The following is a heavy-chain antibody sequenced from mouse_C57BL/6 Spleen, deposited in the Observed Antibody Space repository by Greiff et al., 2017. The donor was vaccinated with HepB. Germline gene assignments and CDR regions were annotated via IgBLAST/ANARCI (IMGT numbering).Heavy chain of an antibody. D-gene: IGHD1-1*01. Sequence: VQLQQSGAELVKPGASVKISCKASGYAFSSYWMNWVKQRPGKGLEWIGQIYPGDGDTNYNGKFKGKATLTADKSSSTAYMQLSSLTSEDSAVYFCARRGTTVAATNAMDYWGQGTSVTVSS. J-gene: IGHJ4*01. CDR1: GYAFSSYW. CDR3: ARRGTTVAATNAMDY. V-gene: IGHV1-80*01. CDR2: IYPGDGDT.